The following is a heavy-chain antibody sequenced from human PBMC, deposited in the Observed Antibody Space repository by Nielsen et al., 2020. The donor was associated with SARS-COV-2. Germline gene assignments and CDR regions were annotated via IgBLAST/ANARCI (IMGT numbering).Heavy chain of an antibody. Sequence: SLNISCAASGFIFSDYYMSWVRQAPGQGLEWVSYISSTGYTNYADSVRGRFTIPRDNAKNSLYLQMNALRAEDTAVYYCAREGRKLPLDYWGQGTLVTVSS. V-gene: IGHV3-11*05. CDR1: GFIFSDYY. CDR2: ISSTGYT. CDR3: AREGRKLPLDY. D-gene: IGHD5-24*01. J-gene: IGHJ4*02.